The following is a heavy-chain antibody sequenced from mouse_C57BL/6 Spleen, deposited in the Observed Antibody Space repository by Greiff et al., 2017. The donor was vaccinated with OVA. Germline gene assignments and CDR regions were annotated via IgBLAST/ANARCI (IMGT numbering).Heavy chain of an antibody. CDR1: GYSFTGYY. CDR3: ARRVYDGYYYYFDY. CDR2: INPSTGGT. Sequence: VQLQQSGPELVKPGASVKISCKASGYSFTGYYMNWVKQSPEKSLEWIGEINPSTGGTTYNQKFKAKATLTVDKSSSTAYMQLKSLTSEDSAVYYCARRVYDGYYYYFDYWGQGTTRTVSS. D-gene: IGHD2-3*01. V-gene: IGHV1-42*01. J-gene: IGHJ2*01.